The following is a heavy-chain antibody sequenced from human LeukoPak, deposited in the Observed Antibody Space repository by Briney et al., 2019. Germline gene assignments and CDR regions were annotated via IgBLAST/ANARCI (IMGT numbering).Heavy chain of an antibody. CDR2: IIPIFGTA. V-gene: IGHV1-69*06. J-gene: IGHJ6*03. CDR1: GGTFSSYA. CDR3: ARGGTSYYYYYMDV. D-gene: IGHD5-12*01. Sequence: SVKVSCKASGGTFSSYAISWVRQAPGQGLEWMGGIIPIFGTANYAQKFQGRVTITADKSTSTAYMELSSLGSEDTAVYYCARGGTSYYYYYMDVWGKGTTVTVSS.